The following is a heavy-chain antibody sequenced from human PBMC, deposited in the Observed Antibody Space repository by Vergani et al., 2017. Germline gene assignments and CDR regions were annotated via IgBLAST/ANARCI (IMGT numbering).Heavy chain of an antibody. J-gene: IGHJ6*02. V-gene: IGHV3-9*01. D-gene: IGHD5-18*01. CDR2: ISWNSGSI. Sequence: EVQLVESGGGLLQPGRSLRLSCAASGFTFDDYAMHWVRQAPGKGLEWVSGISWNSGSIGYADSVKGRFTISRDNAKNSLYLQMNSLRAEDTALYYCAKETAMGNYYYYGMDVWGQGTTVTVSS. CDR3: AKETAMGNYYYYGMDV. CDR1: GFTFDDYA.